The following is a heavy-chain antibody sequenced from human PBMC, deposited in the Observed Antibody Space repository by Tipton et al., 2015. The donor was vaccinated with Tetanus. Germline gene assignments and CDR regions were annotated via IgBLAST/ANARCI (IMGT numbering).Heavy chain of an antibody. Sequence: SLRLSCTASGFTFEGYGLSWVRQAPGKGLEWVSIIHAGSGDTDYADSVKGRFTISRDNSRSTLFLQMNSLRVDDTAVYYCAKDRAPTKYNGLDVWGQGTTVTVS. V-gene: IGHV3-23*03. J-gene: IGHJ6*02. D-gene: IGHD5-12*01. CDR2: IHAGSGDT. CDR1: GFTFEGYG. CDR3: AKDRAPTKYNGLDV.